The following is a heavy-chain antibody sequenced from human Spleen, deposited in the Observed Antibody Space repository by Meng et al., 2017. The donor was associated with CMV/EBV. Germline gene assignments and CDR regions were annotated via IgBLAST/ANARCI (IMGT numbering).Heavy chain of an antibody. CDR1: GGSISIYY. Sequence: QVEMQESGQGLVKISATLSLTCTVSGGSISIYYWSWIRQPAGKGLEWFGRIYTSGSTNYTPSLKSGVTMSVDTSKNQFSLKLSYVTAADTAVYYCARILWFGELQYYFDYWGQGTLVTVSS. CDR2: IYTSGST. J-gene: IGHJ4*02. CDR3: ARILWFGELQYYFDY. D-gene: IGHD3-10*01. V-gene: IGHV4-4*07.